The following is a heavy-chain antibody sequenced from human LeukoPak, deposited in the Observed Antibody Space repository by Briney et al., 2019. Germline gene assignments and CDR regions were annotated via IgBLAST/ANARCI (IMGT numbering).Heavy chain of an antibody. Sequence: PSEALSLTCAVYGGSFSGYYWSWIRQPPGKGLEWIGEINHSGSTNYNPSLRSRVTISVDTSKNQFSLKPSSVSAGDTAVYYCARAWDCTRARCCPTADFDHWGQGTLVTVSS. V-gene: IGHV4-34*01. CDR2: INHSGST. J-gene: IGHJ5*02. D-gene: IGHD2-2*01. CDR1: GGSFSGYY. CDR3: ARAWDCTRARCCPTADFDH.